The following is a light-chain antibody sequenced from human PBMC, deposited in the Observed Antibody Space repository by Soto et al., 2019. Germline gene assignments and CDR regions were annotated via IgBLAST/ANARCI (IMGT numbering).Light chain of an antibody. CDR1: SSNIGAGYD. V-gene: IGLV1-40*01. CDR3: QSYDSSLSGSDV. J-gene: IGLJ1*01. Sequence: QSVLTQPPSVSGAPGQRVTISCTGSSSNIGAGYDVHWYQQLPGTAPKLLIYGNSNRPSGVPDRFPGSKSGTSASLAITGLQAEDEADYYCQSYDSSLSGSDVFGTGTKLTV. CDR2: GNS.